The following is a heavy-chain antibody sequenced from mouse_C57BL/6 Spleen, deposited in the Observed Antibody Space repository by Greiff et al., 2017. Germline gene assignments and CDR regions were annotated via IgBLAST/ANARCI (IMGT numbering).Heavy chain of an antibody. V-gene: IGHV7-3*01. CDR2: IRNKANGYTT. Sequence: EVMLVESGGGLVQPGGSLSLSCAASGFTFTDYYMSWVRQPPGKALEWLGFIRNKANGYTTEYSASVKGRFTISRDNCQTSLYLQMNALRAEDSATYYCSRYKRKYYCMDYWGQGTSVTVSS. CDR3: SRYKRKYYCMDY. CDR1: GFTFTDYY. J-gene: IGHJ4*01.